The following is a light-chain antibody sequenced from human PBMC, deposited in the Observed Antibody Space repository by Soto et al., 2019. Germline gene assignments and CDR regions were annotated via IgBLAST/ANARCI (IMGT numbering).Light chain of an antibody. V-gene: IGLV4-69*01. CDR3: QTWGTGIWV. CDR1: SGHSSYA. J-gene: IGLJ2*01. Sequence: QAVVTQSPSASASLGASVKLTCTLSSGHSSYAIAWHQQQPEKGPRYLMKLNSDGSHSKGDGIPDRFSGSSSGAECYLTISSLQSEDEADYYCQTWGTGIWVFGGGTKVTVL. CDR2: LNSDGSH.